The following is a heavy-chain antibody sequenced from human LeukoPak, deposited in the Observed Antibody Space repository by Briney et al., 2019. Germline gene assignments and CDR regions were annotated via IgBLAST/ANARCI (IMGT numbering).Heavy chain of an antibody. V-gene: IGHV4-31*03. D-gene: IGHD4-17*01. Sequence: PSETLSLTCTVSGGSISSGGYYWSWIRQHPGTGLEWIGYIYYSGSTYYNPSLKSRVTISVDTSKNQFSLKLSSVTAADTAVYYCARSGDYGIIDYWGQGTLVTVSS. CDR3: ARSGDYGIIDY. J-gene: IGHJ4*02. CDR2: IYYSGST. CDR1: GGSISSGGYY.